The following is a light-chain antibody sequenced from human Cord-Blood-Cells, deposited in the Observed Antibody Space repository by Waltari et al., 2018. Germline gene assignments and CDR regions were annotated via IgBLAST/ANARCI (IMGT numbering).Light chain of an antibody. V-gene: IGLV2-14*01. CDR1: SSDVGGYNY. CDR3: SSYTSSSTLV. J-gene: IGLJ1*01. Sequence: QSALTQPASVSGPPGQSIPISCTRTSSDVGGYNYVSWYQQHPGKAPKLMIYDVSNRPSGVSNRFSGSKSGNTASLTISGLQAEDEADYYCSSYTSSSTLVFGTGTKVTVL. CDR2: DVS.